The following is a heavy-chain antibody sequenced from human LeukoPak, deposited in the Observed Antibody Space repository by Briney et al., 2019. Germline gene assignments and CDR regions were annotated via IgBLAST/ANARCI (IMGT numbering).Heavy chain of an antibody. CDR1: GFTVSSNY. CDR2: ISGSGGST. J-gene: IGHJ4*02. CDR3: AKDSARYSSSWYSFDY. Sequence: GGSLRLSCAASGFTVSSNYMSWVRQAPGKGLEWVSAISGSGGSTYYADSVKGRFTISRDNSKNTLYLQMNSLRAEDTAVYYCAKDSARYSSSWYSFDYWGQGTLVTVSS. V-gene: IGHV3-23*01. D-gene: IGHD6-13*01.